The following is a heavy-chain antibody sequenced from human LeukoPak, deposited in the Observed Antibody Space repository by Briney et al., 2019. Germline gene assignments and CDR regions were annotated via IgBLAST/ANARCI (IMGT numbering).Heavy chain of an antibody. CDR3: AKDFMAWELLYYFDY. J-gene: IGHJ4*02. CDR1: GFTFSSYG. D-gene: IGHD1-26*01. CDR2: ISYDGSNK. V-gene: IGHV3-30*18. Sequence: GGSLRLSCAAFGFTFSSYGMHWVRQAPGKGLEWVAVISYDGSNKYYADSVKGRFTISRDNSKNTLYLQMNSLRAEDTAVYYCAKDFMAWELLYYFDYWGQGTLVTVSS.